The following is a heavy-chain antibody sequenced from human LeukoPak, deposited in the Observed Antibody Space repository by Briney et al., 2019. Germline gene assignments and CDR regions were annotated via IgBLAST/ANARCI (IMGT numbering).Heavy chain of an antibody. CDR3: ARDSGSYSDY. CDR1: GGSISSRNYY. Sequence: PSETLSLTCTVSGGSISSRNYYWGWIRQTPGKGLEWIGSIYSSGSTYYNPSLKSPFTISVDASKNQFSLKLSSVTAADTAVYYCARDSGSYSDYWGQGTLVTVSS. J-gene: IGHJ4*02. CDR2: IYSSGST. D-gene: IGHD1-26*01. V-gene: IGHV4-39*07.